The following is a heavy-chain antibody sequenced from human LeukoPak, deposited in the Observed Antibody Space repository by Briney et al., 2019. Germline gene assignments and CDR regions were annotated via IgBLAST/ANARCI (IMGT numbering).Heavy chain of an antibody. CDR3: AIAAAGTVLTGYYYYYMDV. V-gene: IGHV1-18*01. CDR2: ISGYNGNT. J-gene: IGHJ6*03. CDR1: GYTFTNYG. D-gene: IGHD6-13*01. Sequence: ASVKVSCKASGYTFTNYGINWVRQAPGQGLEWMGWISGYNGNTNYAQKLQGRVSITADKSTSTAYMELSSLRSEDTAVYYCAIAAAGTVLTGYYYYYMDVWGKGTTVTVSS.